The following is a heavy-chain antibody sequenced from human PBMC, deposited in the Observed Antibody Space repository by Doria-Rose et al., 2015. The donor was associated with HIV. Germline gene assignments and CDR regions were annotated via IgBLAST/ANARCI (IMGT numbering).Heavy chain of an antibody. D-gene: IGHD6-13*01. J-gene: IGHJ4*02. CDR1: GVSLSSPGMG. V-gene: IGHV2-26*01. CDR2: IFSDDER. Sequence: QITLKESGPALVKPTETLTLTCTVSGVSLSSPGMGVSWIRQPPGKALEWLANIFSDDERFYKPSLKSRLTISRGTSKSQVVLTMTDMDPVDTATYYCARIKSSRWYHKYYFDFWGQGTLVIVSA. CDR3: ARIKSSRWYHKYYFDF.